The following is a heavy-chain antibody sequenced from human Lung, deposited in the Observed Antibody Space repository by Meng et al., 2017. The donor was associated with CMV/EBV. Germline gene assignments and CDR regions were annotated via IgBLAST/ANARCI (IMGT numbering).Heavy chain of an antibody. CDR1: GFTFSSYS. CDR3: ARCQLAEDDYGMDV. D-gene: IGHD2-2*01. CDR2: ISRSSSYI. J-gene: IGHJ6*02. Sequence: GESLKISCAASGFTFSSYSMNWVRQGPGKGLEWVSSISRSSSYIYYADSVKGRFTISRDNAKNSLYLQMNSLRAEDTAVYYCARCQLAEDDYGMDVWGQGTXVTVSS. V-gene: IGHV3-21*01.